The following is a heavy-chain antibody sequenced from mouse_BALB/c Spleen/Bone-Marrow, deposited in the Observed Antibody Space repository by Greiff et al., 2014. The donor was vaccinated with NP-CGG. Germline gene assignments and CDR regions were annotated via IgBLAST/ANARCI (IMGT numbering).Heavy chain of an antibody. V-gene: IGHV14-3*02. J-gene: IGHJ2*01. D-gene: IGHD1-1*01. CDR3: AFITTVVEYYFDY. Sequence: EVQLQQSGAELVKPGASVKLSCTASGFNIKDTYMHWVKQRPEQGQEWIGRIDPANGNSKYDPKFQGKATITADTSSNTAYLQLSSLTSEDTAVYYCAFITTVVEYYFDYWGQGTTLTVSS. CDR2: IDPANGNS. CDR1: GFNIKDTY.